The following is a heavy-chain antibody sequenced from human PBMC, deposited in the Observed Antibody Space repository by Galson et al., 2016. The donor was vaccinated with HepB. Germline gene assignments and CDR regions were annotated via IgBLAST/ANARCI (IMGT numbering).Heavy chain of an antibody. CDR2: ITASGAGK. J-gene: IGHJ4*02. V-gene: IGHV3-23*01. CDR1: GFTFTSYA. D-gene: IGHD5-18*01. CDR3: ARAWIHLYDLDY. Sequence: SLRLSCAASGFTFTSYAMSWVRQAPGKGLEWVSGITASGAGKYYADSVKGRFTISGDNSKNTLYLQMNSLRAEDTAVYYCARAWIHLYDLDYWGQGALGTVSS.